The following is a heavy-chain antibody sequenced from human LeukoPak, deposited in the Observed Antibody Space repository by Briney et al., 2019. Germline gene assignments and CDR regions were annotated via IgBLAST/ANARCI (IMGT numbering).Heavy chain of an antibody. V-gene: IGHV3-48*02. CDR2: INNGGSPT. J-gene: IGHJ5*02. D-gene: IGHD6-13*01. CDR1: GFTFSSYA. Sequence: GGSLRLSCAASGFTFSSYAMSWVRQAPGKGLEWISNINNGGSPTNYADSVRGRFTISRDNAENSLYLQMNSLRDEDTAVYYCTRDPGFSSNWYKGVSWGQGTSVTVSS. CDR3: TRDPGFSSNWYKGVS.